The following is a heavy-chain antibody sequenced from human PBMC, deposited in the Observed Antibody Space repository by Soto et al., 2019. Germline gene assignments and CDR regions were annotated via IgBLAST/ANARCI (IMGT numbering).Heavy chain of an antibody. CDR3: ESKDYYGAGIYYFDH. CDR1: GYTSTAYP. V-gene: IGHV1-3*01. Sequence: VQLVQSGAEVKKPGASLKVSCKASGYTSTAYPMHWVRQAPGQRLEWMGWINVANGDTGYSQKFQGRVTVTRYTSASTVYMELSSLTSEATAVYYYESKDYYGAGIYYFDHWGQGTLVTVSS. D-gene: IGHD3-10*01. CDR2: INVANGDT. J-gene: IGHJ4*02.